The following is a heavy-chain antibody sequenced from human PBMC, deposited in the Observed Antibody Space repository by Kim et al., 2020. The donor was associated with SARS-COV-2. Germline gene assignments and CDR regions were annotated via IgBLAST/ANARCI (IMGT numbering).Heavy chain of an antibody. CDR1: SDSISSYS. CDR2: IYYSGST. V-gene: IGHV4-59*01. CDR3: ARSEGRGSWHQFDY. D-gene: IGHD6-13*01. Sequence: SETLSLTCTVSSDSISSYSCSWIRQLPGKGLEWIGYIYYSGSTNYNPSLNSRVTISWDTSKNQFSLELTSVTDADTAVYYCARSEGRGSWHQFDYWGQG. J-gene: IGHJ4*02.